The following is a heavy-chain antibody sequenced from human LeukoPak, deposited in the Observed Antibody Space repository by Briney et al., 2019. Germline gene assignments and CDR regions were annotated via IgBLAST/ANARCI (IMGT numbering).Heavy chain of an antibody. Sequence: SETLSLTCTVSGGSISNYYWSWIRQPPGKGLEWLGYIYYSGSTNYSPSLKSRVTISIDTSQSQFSLKLSSMTAADTAVYYCARGDYYDSSPVAYWGQGTLVTVSS. V-gene: IGHV4-59*01. J-gene: IGHJ4*02. CDR2: IYYSGST. CDR1: GGSISNYY. D-gene: IGHD3-22*01. CDR3: ARGDYYDSSPVAY.